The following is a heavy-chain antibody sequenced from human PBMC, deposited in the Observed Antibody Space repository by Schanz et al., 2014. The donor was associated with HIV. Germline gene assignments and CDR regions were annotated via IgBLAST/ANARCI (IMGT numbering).Heavy chain of an antibody. CDR3: ARAMLISGTGYWTGENY. J-gene: IGHJ4*02. Sequence: EVQLVQSGGGLVKPGGSLRLSCTASTFSSTFAWMSWVRQAPGSGLEWVANIKPDGSETYYVGSVRGRFTISRDNAKNSLYLQMTGLKAEDTAVYYCARAMLISGTGYWTGENYGGQGTLVIVSS. CDR2: IKPDGSET. V-gene: IGHV3-7*01. CDR1: TFSSTFAW. D-gene: IGHD3-10*01.